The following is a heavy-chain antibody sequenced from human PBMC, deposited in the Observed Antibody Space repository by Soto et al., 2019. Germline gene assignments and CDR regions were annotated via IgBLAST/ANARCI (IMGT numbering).Heavy chain of an antibody. CDR2: IKSKTNGETA. D-gene: IGHD1-7*01. CDR3: IKGXXIGFDCNYGVDS. CDR1: GFTFSKAW. Sequence: EVQLVESGGGLVKPGDSLRLSCAASGFTFSKAWMSWVRQTPGKGLEWVGRIKSKTNGETADYAAPVNGRFTISRDDSKNTLYLQMNTLXXEDTAVXXXIKGXXIGFDCNYGVDSWGQGTRVTVSS. V-gene: IGHV3-15*01. J-gene: IGHJ4*02.